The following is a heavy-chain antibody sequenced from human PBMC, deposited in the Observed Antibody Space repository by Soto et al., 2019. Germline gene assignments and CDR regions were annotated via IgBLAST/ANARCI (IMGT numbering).Heavy chain of an antibody. V-gene: IGHV1-46*01. CDR3: AITQKKGDIVVVPAAPLGYYYGMDV. CDR2: INPSGGST. Sequence: GASVKVSCKASGYTFTSYYMHWVRQAPGQGLEWMGIINPSGGSTSYPQKFQGRVTMTRDTSTSTVYMELSSLRPEDTAVYYCAITQKKGDIVVVPAAPLGYYYGMDVWGQGTTVTVSS. CDR1: GYTFTSYY. D-gene: IGHD2-2*01. J-gene: IGHJ6*02.